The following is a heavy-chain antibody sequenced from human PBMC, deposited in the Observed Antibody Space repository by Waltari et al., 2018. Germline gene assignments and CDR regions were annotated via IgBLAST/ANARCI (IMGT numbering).Heavy chain of an antibody. CDR1: GYTFTSYA. Sequence: QVQLVQSGAEVKKPGASVKVSCKASGYTFTSYAMHWVRQAPGQRLEWMGWINAGNGNTKYSQKFQGRVTITRDTSASTAYMELSSLRSEDTAVYYCARRRFDCSGGSCRVLWYFDLWGRGTLVTVSS. CDR3: ARRRFDCSGGSCRVLWYFDL. J-gene: IGHJ2*01. D-gene: IGHD2-15*01. CDR2: INAGNGNT. V-gene: IGHV1-3*01.